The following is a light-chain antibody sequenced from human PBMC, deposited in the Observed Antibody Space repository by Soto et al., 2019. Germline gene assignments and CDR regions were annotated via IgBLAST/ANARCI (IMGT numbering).Light chain of an antibody. CDR1: QSISSSY. V-gene: IGKV3-20*01. J-gene: IGKJ1*01. CDR3: QQYGRT. CDR2: GAS. Sequence: EIVLTQSPGTLSLSLGERATLSCRASQSISSSYLAWYQQKPGQAPRLLIYGASSRATGIPDRFSGSESGTYFSLTSSIRETEDFAVYCCQQYGRTFGQGTKVEIK.